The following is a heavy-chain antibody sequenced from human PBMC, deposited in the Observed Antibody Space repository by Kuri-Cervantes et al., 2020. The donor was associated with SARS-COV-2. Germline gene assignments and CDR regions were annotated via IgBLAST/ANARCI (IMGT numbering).Heavy chain of an antibody. J-gene: IGHJ4*02. V-gene: IGHV1-69*04. CDR1: GGTFSRYA. Sequence: SVKVSCKASGGTFSRYAISWVRQAPGQGLEWMGRIIPILGIANYAQKFQGRVTITADKSTSTAYMELSSLRSGDTAVYYCARSEGYCSSTSCPLPGDYWGQGTLVTVSS. D-gene: IGHD2-2*01. CDR2: IIPILGIA. CDR3: ARSEGYCSSTSCPLPGDY.